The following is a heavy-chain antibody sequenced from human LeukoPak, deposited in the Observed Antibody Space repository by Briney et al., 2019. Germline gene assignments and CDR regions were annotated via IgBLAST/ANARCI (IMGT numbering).Heavy chain of an antibody. CDR2: INPNGDST. D-gene: IGHD2-2*01. J-gene: IGHJ4*02. CDR3: ASGMICPSCHLFDY. V-gene: IGHV1-46*01. Sequence: GASVKVSCKASGYTFTSYYMHWVRQAPGQGLEWMGIINPNGDSTSHAQKFQGRVTMTRDMSTNTFYMELSSLRSDDTAAYYCASGMICPSCHLFDYWGQGTLVTVSS. CDR1: GYTFTSYY.